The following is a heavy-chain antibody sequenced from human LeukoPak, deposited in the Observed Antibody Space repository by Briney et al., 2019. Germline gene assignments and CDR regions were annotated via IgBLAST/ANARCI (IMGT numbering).Heavy chain of an antibody. Sequence: SVKVSCKASGGTFSSYAISWVRQAPGQGLEWMGRIIPIFGTANYAQKVQGRVTITTDESTSTAYMELSSLRSEGTAVHYCATNRDCSGGSCYPYYYYYMDVWGKGTTVTVSS. CDR1: GGTFSSYA. D-gene: IGHD2-15*01. CDR2: IIPIFGTA. J-gene: IGHJ6*03. CDR3: ATNRDCSGGSCYPYYYYYMDV. V-gene: IGHV1-69*05.